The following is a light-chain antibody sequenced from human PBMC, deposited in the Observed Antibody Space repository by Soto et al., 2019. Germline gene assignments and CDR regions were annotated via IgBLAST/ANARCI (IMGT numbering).Light chain of an antibody. V-gene: IGKV2-28*01. CDR3: MQALQTPT. CDR1: QSLLHSNGYNY. CDR2: LGS. Sequence: DIVMTQSPLSLPVTPGEPASISCRSSQSLLHSNGYNYLDWYLQKPGQSPQLLIYLGSNRASGVPERFSGSGSGTDFTLKISRVEAEDVGVYYCMQALQTPTFGQGTKVEIK. J-gene: IGKJ1*01.